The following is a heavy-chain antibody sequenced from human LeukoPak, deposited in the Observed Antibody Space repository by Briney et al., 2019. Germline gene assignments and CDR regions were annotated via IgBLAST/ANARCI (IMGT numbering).Heavy chain of an antibody. V-gene: IGHV4-59*11. CDR1: TDSFVSHY. CDR2: ISYIGST. CDR3: ARDLITVTKGFDI. J-gene: IGHJ3*02. Sequence: PLETLSLTCAVSTDSFVSHYWSWIRQPPGKGLEWIGYISYIGSTNYNPSLKSRVTISIDTSKNQFSLKLRSVTAADTAVYFCARDLITVTKGFDIWGQGTMVSVSS. D-gene: IGHD4-17*01.